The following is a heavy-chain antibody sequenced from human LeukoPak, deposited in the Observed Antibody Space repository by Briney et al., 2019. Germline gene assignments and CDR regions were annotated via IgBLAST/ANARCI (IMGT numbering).Heavy chain of an antibody. V-gene: IGHV4-59*01. CDR2: IYYSGST. J-gene: IGHJ4*02. CDR3: ARAIYDSSGYHFDY. Sequence: SETLSLTCTVSGGSNSSYYWSWIRQPPGKGLEWIGYIYYSGSTSYNPSLKSRVTISVDTSKNQFSLKLSSVTAADTAVYYCARAIYDSSGYHFDYWGQGTLVTVSS. D-gene: IGHD3-22*01. CDR1: GGSNSSYY.